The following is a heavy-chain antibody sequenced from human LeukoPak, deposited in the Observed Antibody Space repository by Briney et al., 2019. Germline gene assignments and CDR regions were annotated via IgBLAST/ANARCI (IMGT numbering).Heavy chain of an antibody. CDR1: GFTFSNE. Sequence: PGGSLRLSCAASGFTFSNEMNWVRQAPGKGLEWVSGISWNSGSIGYADSVKGRFTISRDNAKNSLYLQMNSLRAEDTAVYYCARDPGYSSSGFDPWGQGTLVTVSS. CDR3: ARDPGYSSSGFDP. V-gene: IGHV3-48*03. CDR2: ISWNSGSI. D-gene: IGHD6-13*01. J-gene: IGHJ5*02.